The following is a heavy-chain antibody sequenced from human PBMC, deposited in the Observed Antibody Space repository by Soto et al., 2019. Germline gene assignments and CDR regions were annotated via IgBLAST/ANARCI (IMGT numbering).Heavy chain of an antibody. J-gene: IGHJ4*02. Sequence: SETLSLTCAVSGGSISRGGYSWSWLRQPPGKGLEWIGYIYHSGSTYYNPSLKSRVTISVDRSKNQFSLKLSSVTAADTAVYYCARVNTIFGVVIGPADYWGQGTLVTVSS. V-gene: IGHV4-30-2*01. CDR3: ARVNTIFGVVIGPADY. D-gene: IGHD3-3*01. CDR1: GGSISRGGYS. CDR2: IYHSGST.